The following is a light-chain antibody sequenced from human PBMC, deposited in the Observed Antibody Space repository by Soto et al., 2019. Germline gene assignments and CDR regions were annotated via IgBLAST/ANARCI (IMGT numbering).Light chain of an antibody. CDR2: EDT. V-gene: IGLV2-23*01. CDR1: SSDVGSYNL. J-gene: IGLJ2*01. Sequence: QSALTQPASVSGSPGQSITISCTGTSSDVGSYNLVSWYQQHPGKAPKLMIYEDTKRPSGVSNRFSGSKSGNTASLTISWLQAEDEADYYCSSYAGSNTYVVFGGGTQLTVL. CDR3: SSYAGSNTYVV.